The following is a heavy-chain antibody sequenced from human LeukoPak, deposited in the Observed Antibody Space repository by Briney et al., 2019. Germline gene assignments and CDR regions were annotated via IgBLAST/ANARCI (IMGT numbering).Heavy chain of an antibody. CDR3: ARHGGYHSPIDY. V-gene: IGHV4-39*01. Sequence: PSETLSLTCTVSGGSISSSSYYWGWIRQPPGKGLEWIGSIYYSGSTYYNPSLKSRVTISVDTSKNQFSLKLSSMTAADTAVYYCARHGGYHSPIDYWGQGTLVTVSS. CDR2: IYYSGST. J-gene: IGHJ4*02. CDR1: GGSISSSSYY. D-gene: IGHD3-22*01.